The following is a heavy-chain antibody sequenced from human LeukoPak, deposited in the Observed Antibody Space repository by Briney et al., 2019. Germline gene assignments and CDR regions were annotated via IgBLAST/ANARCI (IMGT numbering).Heavy chain of an antibody. CDR2: ISGSGGST. CDR3: AKDSGITMIVVVIPYWYFDL. CDR1: GFTFRSYA. D-gene: IGHD3-22*01. Sequence: GGSLRLSCAASGFTFRSYALSWVRQAPGKGLEWVSAISGSGGSTYYADSVKGRFTISRDNSKNTLYLQMNSLRAEDTAVYYCAKDSGITMIVVVIPYWYFDLWGRGTLVTVSS. V-gene: IGHV3-23*01. J-gene: IGHJ2*01.